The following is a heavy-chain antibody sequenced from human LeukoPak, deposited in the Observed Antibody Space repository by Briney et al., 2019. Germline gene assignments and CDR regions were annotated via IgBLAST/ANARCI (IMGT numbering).Heavy chain of an antibody. V-gene: IGHV3-21*01. Sequence: GGSLRLSCVGSGFSFSNYSLNWVRQTPGKGLEWVSSISKGSGYIYQTDSVKGRFTISRDNDKNSLFLQMNSLRVEDTAVYYCAKGLRKLIVGSTEYYFDYWGQGTLVTVSS. J-gene: IGHJ4*02. D-gene: IGHD1-26*01. CDR1: GFSFSNYS. CDR3: AKGLRKLIVGSTEYYFDY. CDR2: ISKGSGYI.